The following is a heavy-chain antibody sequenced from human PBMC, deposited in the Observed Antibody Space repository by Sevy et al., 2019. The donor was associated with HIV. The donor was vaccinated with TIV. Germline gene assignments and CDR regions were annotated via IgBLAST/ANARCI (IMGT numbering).Heavy chain of an antibody. Sequence: SETMSLTCTVSGGSISSGGYYWSWIRQHPGKGLEWIGYIYYSGSTYYNPSLKSRVTISVDTSKNQFSLKLSSVTAADTAVYYCARDGVSTMVRGPGDYYYGMDVWGQGTTVTVSS. CDR3: ARDGVSTMVRGPGDYYYGMDV. CDR2: IYYSGST. J-gene: IGHJ6*02. V-gene: IGHV4-31*03. D-gene: IGHD3-10*01. CDR1: GGSISSGGYY.